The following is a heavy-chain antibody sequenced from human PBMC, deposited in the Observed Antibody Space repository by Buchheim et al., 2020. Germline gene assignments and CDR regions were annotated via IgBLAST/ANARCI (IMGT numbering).Heavy chain of an antibody. CDR1: XGSFSSSNW. V-gene: IGHV4-4*02. CDR3: ARVGAAVDWFDP. CDR2: IYHSGRT. J-gene: IGHJ5*02. D-gene: IGHD6-19*01. Sequence: QVQLQESGPGLVKPSGTLSLTCAVSXGSFSSSNWWSWVRQPPGKGLEWSGEIYHSGRTNYNPDLKSGVTISVDKSKNQFSLKLSSVTAADTAVYYCARVGAAVDWFDPWGQGTL.